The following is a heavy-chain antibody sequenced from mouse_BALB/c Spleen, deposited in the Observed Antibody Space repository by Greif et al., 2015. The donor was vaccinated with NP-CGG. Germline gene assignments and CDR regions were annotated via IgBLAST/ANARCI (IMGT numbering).Heavy chain of an antibody. J-gene: IGHJ4*01. CDR3: TRDTMDY. CDR2: IFPGNVNT. CDR1: GYTFTSYY. V-gene: IGHV1S56*01. Sequence: QVQLKQSGPELVKPGAPVRISRKASGYTFTSYYIHWVKQRPGQGLEWIGWIFPGNVNTKYNENFKGKATLTADKPSSTTFMQLSSLTSEDSALYFCTRDTMDYWGQGTSVTVSS.